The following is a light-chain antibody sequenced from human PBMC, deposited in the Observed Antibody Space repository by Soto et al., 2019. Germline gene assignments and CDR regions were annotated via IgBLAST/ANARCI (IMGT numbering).Light chain of an antibody. CDR1: QTIGSW. Sequence: DIQMTQSPSTLSASVGDRVTITCRASQTIGSWLAWYQRKPGKAPKVLIYDASTLKSGVPSRFSGSGSGTEFTLTINSLKPDDFATYYCQQYNSYSSYTFGQGTKLEIK. CDR2: DAS. J-gene: IGKJ2*01. V-gene: IGKV1-5*01. CDR3: QQYNSYSSYT.